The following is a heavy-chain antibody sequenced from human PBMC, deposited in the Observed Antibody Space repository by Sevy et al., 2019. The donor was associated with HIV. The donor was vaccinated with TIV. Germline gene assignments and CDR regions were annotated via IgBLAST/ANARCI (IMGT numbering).Heavy chain of an antibody. V-gene: IGHV4-39*01. CDR2: IYYTGST. J-gene: IGHJ6*02. D-gene: IGHD3-3*01. CDR1: GGSISSSSYY. CDR3: ARPEGLQLNYAMDV. Sequence: PSETLSLTCTVSGGSISSSSYYWNWIRQPPGKGLEWIGSIYYTGSTYYKPSLKSRVTISKDTSKNQFSRKLTSVTAADTAVYYCARPEGLQLNYAMDVWGQGTTVTVSS.